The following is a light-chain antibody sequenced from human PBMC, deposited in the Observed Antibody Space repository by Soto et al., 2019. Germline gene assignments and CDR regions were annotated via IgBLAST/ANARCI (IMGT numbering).Light chain of an antibody. J-gene: IGKJ1*01. V-gene: IGKV3-20*01. CDR3: QQNGRSPPWT. CDR1: HFVSGTF. CDR2: GAS. Sequence: EIVLTQCPGTLSLSPGERATLSCRASHFVSGTFLAWYQQKPGQAPRLLIYGASSRATGIPDRFSGSGSGTDFTLTISRLEPEDFAVYYCQQNGRSPPWTFGQGTKVDIK.